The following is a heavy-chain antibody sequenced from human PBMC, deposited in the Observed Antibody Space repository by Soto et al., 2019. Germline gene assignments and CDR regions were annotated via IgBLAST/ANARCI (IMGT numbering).Heavy chain of an antibody. J-gene: IGHJ4*02. V-gene: IGHV3-21*01. CDR1: GVTFSSYS. CDR2: ISSSSSYI. D-gene: IGHD5-18*01. CDR3: ARDQPGYSYGYGLGY. Sequence: EVQLVESGGGLVKPGGSLRISCAASGVTFSSYSMNWVRQAPGKGLEWVSSISSSSSYIYYADSVKGRFTISRDNAKNSLYLQMNSLRAEDTAVYYCARDQPGYSYGYGLGYWGQATLVTVSS.